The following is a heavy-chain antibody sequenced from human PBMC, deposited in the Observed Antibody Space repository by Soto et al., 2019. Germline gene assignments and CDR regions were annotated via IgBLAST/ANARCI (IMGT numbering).Heavy chain of an antibody. V-gene: IGHV3-21*01. CDR3: TRDASRDSSARGWFDP. Sequence: PGGSLRLSCAASGFTFRSFTMNWVRQAPGKGLEWVSTISSNSAYIYYTDALRGRFTTSRDNVKNSLHLQMNSLRAEDTAVYYCTRDASRDSSARGWFDPWGPGTLVTVSS. CDR1: GFTFRSFT. CDR2: ISSNSAYI. J-gene: IGHJ5*02. D-gene: IGHD6-13*01.